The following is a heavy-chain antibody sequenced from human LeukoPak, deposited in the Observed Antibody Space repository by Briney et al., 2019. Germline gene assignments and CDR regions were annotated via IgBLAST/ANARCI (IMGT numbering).Heavy chain of an antibody. Sequence: ASVKVPCKASGYTFTSYGISWVRQAPGQGLEWMGWISAYNGNTNYAQKLQGRVTMTTDTSTSTAYMELRSLRSDDTAVYYCARGLYYYGRDAFDIWGQGTMVTVSS. V-gene: IGHV1-18*01. D-gene: IGHD3-10*01. J-gene: IGHJ3*02. CDR2: ISAYNGNT. CDR3: ARGLYYYGRDAFDI. CDR1: GYTFTSYG.